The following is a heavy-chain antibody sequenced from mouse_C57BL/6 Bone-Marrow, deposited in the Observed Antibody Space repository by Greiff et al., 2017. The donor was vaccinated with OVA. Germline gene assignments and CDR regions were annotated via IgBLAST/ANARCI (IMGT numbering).Heavy chain of an antibody. V-gene: IGHV1-80*01. CDR1: GYAFSSYW. D-gene: IGHD1-1*01. CDR3: AAITTAYYFDY. J-gene: IGHJ2*01. CDR2: IYPGDGDT. Sequence: QVQLQQSGAELVKPGASVKISCKASGYAFSSYWMNWVKQRPGKGLEWIGQIYPGDGDTNYNGKFKGKATLTADKSSSTAYMQLSSLTSEDSAVYFCAAITTAYYFDYWGQGTTLTVSS.